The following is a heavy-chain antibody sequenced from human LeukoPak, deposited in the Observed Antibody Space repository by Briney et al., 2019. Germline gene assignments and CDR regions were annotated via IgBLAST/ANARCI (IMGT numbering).Heavy chain of an antibody. V-gene: IGHV1-69*13. CDR2: SIPIFGTA. Sequence: ASVKVSCKASGGTXSSYAISWVRQAPGQGLEWMEGSIPIFGTANYAQEFQGRVTITADESTSTAYMELSSLRSEDTAVYYCARVGGDRGLYYYYGMDVWGQGTTVTVSS. CDR3: ARVGGDRGLYYYYGMDV. CDR1: GGTXSSYA. D-gene: IGHD2-21*01. J-gene: IGHJ6*02.